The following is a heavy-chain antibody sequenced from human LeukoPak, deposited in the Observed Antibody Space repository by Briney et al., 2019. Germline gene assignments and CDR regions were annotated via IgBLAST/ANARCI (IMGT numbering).Heavy chain of an antibody. CDR2: IYYSGST. CDR1: GGSISSYY. J-gene: IGHJ5*02. Sequence: PSETLSLTCTVSGGSISSYYWSWIRQPPGKGLEWIGYIYYSGSTNYNPSLKSRVTISVDTSKNQFSLKLSSVTAADTAVYYCATMKPHYDILTGYYNWFDPWGQGTLVTVPS. CDR3: ATMKPHYDILTGYYNWFDP. D-gene: IGHD3-9*01. V-gene: IGHV4-59*08.